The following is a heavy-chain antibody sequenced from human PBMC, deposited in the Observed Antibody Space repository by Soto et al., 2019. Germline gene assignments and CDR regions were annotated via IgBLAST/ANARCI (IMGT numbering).Heavy chain of an antibody. CDR2: INVDGTET. J-gene: IGHJ6*02. CDR1: GFTFGSDW. CDR3: ERDKEVLLTNYGMAV. V-gene: IGHV3-74*01. Sequence: LXXSFTSRGFTFGSDWMHWVRQAPGKGLVWVSDINVDGTETWYADSVKGRFTISRDNDKKTLYLHMTGLRVDDTGVYYCERDKEVLLTNYGMAVWGQGTTVTVYS.